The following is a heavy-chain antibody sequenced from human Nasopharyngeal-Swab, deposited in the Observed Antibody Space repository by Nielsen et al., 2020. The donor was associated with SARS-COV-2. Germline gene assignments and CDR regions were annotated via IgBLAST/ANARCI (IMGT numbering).Heavy chain of an antibody. V-gene: IGHV3-9*01. D-gene: IGHD4-11*01. Sequence: SLKISCVVSGFTFRSYAMHWVRQAPGKGLEWVSGITWNSGVAYTDSVKGRFTISRDNARNSLYLQMNSLRTEDTAFYYCTKGRADYSNPSFDNWGQGTLVTVSS. J-gene: IGHJ4*02. CDR1: GFTFRSYA. CDR3: TKGRADYSNPSFDN. CDR2: ITWNSGV.